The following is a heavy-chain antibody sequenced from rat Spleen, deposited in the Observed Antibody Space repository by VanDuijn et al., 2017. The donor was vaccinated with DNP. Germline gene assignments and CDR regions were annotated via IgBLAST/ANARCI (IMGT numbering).Heavy chain of an antibody. J-gene: IGHJ2*01. CDR2: INTDGGGT. D-gene: IGHD1-4*01. CDR3: AKGGYPYYFDY. V-gene: IGHV5-58*01. Sequence: EVRLVESGGGLVQPGRSLKLSCAASGFTFSDYYMAWVRQAPGKGLEWVASINTDGGGTSYPDSVKGRFTISRDNAENTVFLQMTSLRSEDTATYYCAKGGYPYYFDYWGQGVMVTVSS. CDR1: GFTFSDYY.